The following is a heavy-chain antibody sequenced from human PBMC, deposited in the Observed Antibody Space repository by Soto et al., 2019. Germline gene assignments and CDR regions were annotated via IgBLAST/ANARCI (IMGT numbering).Heavy chain of an antibody. CDR1: GVTFDNRG. J-gene: IGHJ4*02. D-gene: IGHD5-12*01. V-gene: IGHV3-23*01. CDR3: ARVIYTGYDFPNDY. CDR2: ISASGGTT. Sequence: GRSLRLSCGVSGVTFDNRGMSWVLQDPGKRLEWVSGISASGGTTFYADSVKGRFAISRDNSRNTVSLHMSGLRAEDTALYYCARVIYTGYDFPNDYWGQGTQVTVSS.